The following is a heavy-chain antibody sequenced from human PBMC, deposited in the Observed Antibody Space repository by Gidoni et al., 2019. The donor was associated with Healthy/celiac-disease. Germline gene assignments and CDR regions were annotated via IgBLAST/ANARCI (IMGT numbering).Heavy chain of an antibody. V-gene: IGHV3-23*01. CDR1: GFTFSSYS. D-gene: IGHD3-22*01. J-gene: IGHJ4*02. CDR2: ISGSGGST. CDR3: AKEPVMIVVAREYYFDY. Sequence: EVQLLESGGGLVQPGGSLRLSCAASGFTFSSYSMGWVRQAPGKGLGWVSAISGSGGSTYYADSVKGRFTISRDNSKNTLYLQMNSLRAEDTAVYYCAKEPVMIVVAREYYFDYWGQGTLVTVSS.